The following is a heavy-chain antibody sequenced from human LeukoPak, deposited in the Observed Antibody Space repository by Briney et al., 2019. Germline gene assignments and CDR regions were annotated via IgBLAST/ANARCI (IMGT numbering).Heavy chain of an antibody. CDR2: MYTSGST. V-gene: IGHV4-61*02. Sequence: SETLSLTCTVSGGSISSGSYYWSWIRQPAGKGLEWIGRMYTSGSTNYNPSLKSRVTISVDTSKNQFSLKLSSVTAAGTAVYYCARNPRLRLGELSLFHYFDYWGQGTLVTVSS. D-gene: IGHD3-16*02. CDR1: GGSISSGSYY. CDR3: ARNPRLRLGELSLFHYFDY. J-gene: IGHJ4*02.